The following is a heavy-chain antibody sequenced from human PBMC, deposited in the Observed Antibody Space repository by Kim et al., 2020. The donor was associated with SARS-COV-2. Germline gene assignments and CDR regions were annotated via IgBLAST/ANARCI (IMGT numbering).Heavy chain of an antibody. V-gene: IGHV1-69*04. D-gene: IGHD3-10*01. CDR2: A. Sequence: ANHAQKSQGRVTITADKSTSTAYMELSSLRSEDTAVYYCARESGAYYFDDWGQGTLVTVSS. J-gene: IGHJ4*02. CDR3: ARESGAYYFDD.